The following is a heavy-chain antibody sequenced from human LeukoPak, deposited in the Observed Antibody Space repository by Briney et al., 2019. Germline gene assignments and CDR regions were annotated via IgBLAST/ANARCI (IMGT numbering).Heavy chain of an antibody. D-gene: IGHD5-18*01. CDR2: INPNSGGT. Sequence: ASVKVSCKASGYTFTDYYMHWVRQAPGQGLEWMGWINPNSGGTNYAQKFQGGVTMTRDTSISTAYMELSRLRSDDTAVYYCARDIVMVTYWFDPWGQGTLVTVSS. CDR3: ARDIVMVTYWFDP. J-gene: IGHJ5*02. CDR1: GYTFTDYY. V-gene: IGHV1-2*02.